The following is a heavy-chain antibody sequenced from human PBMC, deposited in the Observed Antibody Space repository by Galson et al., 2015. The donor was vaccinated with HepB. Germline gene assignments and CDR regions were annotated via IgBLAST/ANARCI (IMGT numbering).Heavy chain of an antibody. CDR1: GYTFTTYW. D-gene: IGHD2-2*02. J-gene: IGHJ5*02. Sequence: SGAEVKKPGESLTISCQASGYTFTTYWISWVRQMPGKGLEWMGRIDPGDSHTNYSPSFQGQVTFSVDKSLSTAYLHWITLKASDTALYFCARHLDPIPFDTWGQGTLVTVSS. V-gene: IGHV5-10-1*01. CDR3: ARHLDPIPFDT. CDR2: IDPGDSHT.